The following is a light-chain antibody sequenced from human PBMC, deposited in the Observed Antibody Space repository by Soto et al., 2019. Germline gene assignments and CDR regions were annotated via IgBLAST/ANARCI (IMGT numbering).Light chain of an antibody. Sequence: QSVLTQPASVSGSPGQSITISCTGTSSDVGAYNYVSWYQQHPGKAPKLMIYEVSNRPSGVSDRFSGSRSGNTASLTISGLQAEDESDYYCSSYTSNSTWVFGGGTQLTVL. V-gene: IGLV2-14*01. CDR2: EVS. J-gene: IGLJ3*02. CDR3: SSYTSNSTWV. CDR1: SSDVGAYNY.